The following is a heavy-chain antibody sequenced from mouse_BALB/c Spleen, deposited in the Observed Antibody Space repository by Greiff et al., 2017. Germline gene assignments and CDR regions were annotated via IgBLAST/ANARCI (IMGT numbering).Heavy chain of an antibody. Sequence: EVQRVESGGGLVKPGGSLKLSCAASGFAFSSYDMSWVRQTPDKRLEWVAYISSGGGSTYYPDTVKGRFTISRDNAKNTLYLQMSSLKSEDTAMYYCARHRPTRGAMDYWGQGTSVTVSS. V-gene: IGHV5-12-1*01. J-gene: IGHJ4*01. CDR3: ARHRPTRGAMDY. CDR1: GFAFSSYD. CDR2: ISSGGGST.